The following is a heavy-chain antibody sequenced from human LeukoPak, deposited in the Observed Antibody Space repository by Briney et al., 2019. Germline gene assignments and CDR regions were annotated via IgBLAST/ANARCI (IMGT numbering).Heavy chain of an antibody. Sequence: SETLSLTCTVSGYSISSGYYWGWIRQPPGKGLEWIGSIYYSGSTYYNPSLKSRVTISVDTSKNQFSLKLSSVTAADTAVYYCARVPYYYDSSGPVYYFDYWGQGTLVTVSS. CDR2: IYYSGST. CDR3: ARVPYYYDSSGPVYYFDY. CDR1: GYSISSGYY. J-gene: IGHJ4*02. V-gene: IGHV4-38-2*02. D-gene: IGHD3-22*01.